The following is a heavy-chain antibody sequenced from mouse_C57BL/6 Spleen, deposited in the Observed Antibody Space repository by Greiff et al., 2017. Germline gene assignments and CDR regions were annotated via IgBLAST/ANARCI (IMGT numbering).Heavy chain of an antibody. CDR3: ARSSPYYYGSRGYAMDY. J-gene: IGHJ4*01. D-gene: IGHD1-1*01. V-gene: IGHV14-3*01. CDR1: GFNIENTY. CDR2: IDPANGNT. Sequence: EVQLQQSVAELVRPGASVKLSCTASGFNIENTYMHWVKQRPEQGLEWIGRIDPANGNTKYAPKFQGKATITADTSSNTAYLQLSSLTSEDTAIYYCARSSPYYYGSRGYAMDYWGQGTSVTVSS.